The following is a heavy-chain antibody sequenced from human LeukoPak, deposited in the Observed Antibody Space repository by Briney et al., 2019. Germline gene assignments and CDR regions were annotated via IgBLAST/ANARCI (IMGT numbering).Heavy chain of an antibody. CDR1: GGSISTYC. V-gene: IGHV4-4*07. D-gene: IGHD2-2*01. CDR3: ARDRPIVVVPEQAWFDP. J-gene: IGHJ5*02. CDR2: ICTSGST. Sequence: SETLSLTCTVSGGSISTYCWSWIRQPAGKGLEWIGHICTSGSTNYNPSLKSRVTISVDTSKNQFSLKLSSVTAADTAVYYCARDRPIVVVPEQAWFDPWGQGTLVTVSS.